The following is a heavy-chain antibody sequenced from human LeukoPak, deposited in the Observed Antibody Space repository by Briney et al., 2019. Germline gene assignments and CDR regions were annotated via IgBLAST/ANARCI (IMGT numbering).Heavy chain of an antibody. CDR2: ISGSGITT. D-gene: IGHD3-3*01. Sequence: GGSLRLSCAASGFTFINYAMNWVRQAPGKGLEWVSGISGSGITTNYADSAKGRFTISRDNSKNTLYLQMNSLRAEDTAVYYCAKRDFWNWFDPWGQGTLVTVSS. CDR3: AKRDFWNWFDP. CDR1: GFTFINYA. J-gene: IGHJ5*02. V-gene: IGHV3-23*01.